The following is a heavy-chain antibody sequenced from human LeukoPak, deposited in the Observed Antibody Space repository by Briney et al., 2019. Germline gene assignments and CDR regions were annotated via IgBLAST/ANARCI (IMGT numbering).Heavy chain of an antibody. CDR2: IYGSGVSI. D-gene: IGHD4-23*01. CDR1: GFTFKNYV. CDR3: AKELGWALPAEAY. J-gene: IGHJ4*02. V-gene: IGHV3-23*01. Sequence: PGGSLRLSCVASGFTFKNYVMNWVRQAPGKGLEWLATIYGSGVSISYADSVKGRFTISRDNSNNTLYLQMNSLRAEDTAMYYCAKELGWALPAEAYWGQGILVTVSS.